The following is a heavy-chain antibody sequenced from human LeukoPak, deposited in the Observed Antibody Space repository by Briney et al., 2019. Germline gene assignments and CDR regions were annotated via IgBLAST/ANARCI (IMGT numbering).Heavy chain of an antibody. Sequence: PSETLSLTCAVSGGSISSGGYSWSWIRQPPGKGLEWIGYIYHSGSTYYNPSLKSRVTLSVDTSENQFSLRLDSVTAADTAVYYCARHGDCGGYCYSDYWGQGTLVTVSS. CDR3: ARHGDCGGYCYSDY. CDR2: IYHSGST. J-gene: IGHJ4*02. CDR1: GGSISSGGYS. D-gene: IGHD2-21*02. V-gene: IGHV4-30-2*03.